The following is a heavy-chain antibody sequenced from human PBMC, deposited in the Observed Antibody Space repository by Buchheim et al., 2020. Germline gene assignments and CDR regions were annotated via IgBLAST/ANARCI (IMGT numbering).Heavy chain of an antibody. CDR1: GFTFSSYS. CDR3: AKTPHYNYCCGGVCYFDS. J-gene: IGHJ4*02. D-gene: IGHD2-15*01. CDR2: IIAGGGST. V-gene: IGHV3-23*01. Sequence: EVQLLESGGVLVQPGGSLRLSCAASGFTFSSYSMNWVRQAPGKGLEWVSAIIAGGGSTYIADSVKGRFTISRDNSKNTLYLQMNSLRAEDTAVYYCAKTPHYNYCCGGVCYFDSWGQGTL.